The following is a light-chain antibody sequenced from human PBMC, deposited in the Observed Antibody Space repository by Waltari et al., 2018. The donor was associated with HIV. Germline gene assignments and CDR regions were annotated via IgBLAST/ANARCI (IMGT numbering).Light chain of an antibody. V-gene: IGLV2-8*01. J-gene: IGLJ2*01. Sequence: QSALTQPPSASGSPGQSVTISCTGTRSDVGGYNYVSWYQQHPGKAPKLMIYEVTRRPPGVPDRFSGSRSGNTASLTVSGLQAEDEADYFCSSYAGSKNLVVFGGGTKLTVL. CDR3: SSYAGSKNLVV. CDR1: RSDVGGYNY. CDR2: EVT.